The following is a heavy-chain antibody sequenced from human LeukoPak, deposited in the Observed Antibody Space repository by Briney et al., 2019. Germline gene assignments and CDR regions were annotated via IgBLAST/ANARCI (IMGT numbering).Heavy chain of an antibody. V-gene: IGHV4-61*02. CDR2: IYTSGST. J-gene: IGHJ5*02. CDR1: GGFISSGSYY. CDR3: ARAVVADTNWFDP. D-gene: IGHD2-15*01. Sequence: EPSETLSLTCTVSGGFISSGSYYWSWIRQPAGKGLEWIGRIYTSGSTNYNPSLKSRVTISVDTSKNQFSLKVSSVTAADTAVYYCARAVVADTNWFDPWGQGTLVTVSS.